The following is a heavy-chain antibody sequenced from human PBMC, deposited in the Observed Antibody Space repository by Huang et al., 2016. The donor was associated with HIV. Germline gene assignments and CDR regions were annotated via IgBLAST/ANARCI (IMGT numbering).Heavy chain of an antibody. Sequence: QVQLVESGGGVVQPGRSLRLSCAASGFTFSSYGMHWVRQAPGQGLEWVAVNSYDGSNKYYADAVKGRFTISRDNSKNTLYLQMNNLRAEDTAVYYCAKVRGLRGLTGNYGMDVWGQGTTVTVSS. CDR1: GFTFSSYG. CDR3: AKVRGLRGLTGNYGMDV. D-gene: IGHD3-10*01. V-gene: IGHV3-30*18. J-gene: IGHJ6*02. CDR2: NSYDGSNK.